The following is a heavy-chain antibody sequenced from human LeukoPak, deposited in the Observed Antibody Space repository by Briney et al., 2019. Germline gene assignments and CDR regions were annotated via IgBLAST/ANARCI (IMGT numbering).Heavy chain of an antibody. CDR2: IYTSGST. J-gene: IGHJ4*02. V-gene: IGHV4-4*07. CDR3: ARWQSGYSSSWIDY. CDR1: GGFISSYY. D-gene: IGHD6-13*01. Sequence: SETLSLTCTVSGGFISSYYWSWIRQPAGKGLEWIGRIYTSGSTNYNPSLKSRVTMSVDTSKNQFSLKLSSVTAADTAVYYCARWQSGYSSSWIDYWGQGTLVTVSS.